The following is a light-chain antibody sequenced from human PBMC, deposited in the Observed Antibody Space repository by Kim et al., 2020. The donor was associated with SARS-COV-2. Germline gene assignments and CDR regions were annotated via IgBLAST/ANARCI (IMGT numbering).Light chain of an antibody. Sequence: FPAVLSASAGERVTLSCRASQSVCYNLAWYQQRSGQAPRLLIYGASTRATGIPARFSGSGSGTDFTLTISNLQSEDFAVYYCQHDAFGGGTKLEI. J-gene: IGKJ4*01. CDR1: QSVCYN. CDR3: QHDA. V-gene: IGKV3-15*01. CDR2: GAS.